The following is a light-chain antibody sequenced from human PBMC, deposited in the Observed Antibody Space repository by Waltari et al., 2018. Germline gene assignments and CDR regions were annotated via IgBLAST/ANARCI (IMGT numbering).Light chain of an antibody. Sequence: EIVLTQSPATLSLSPGERAVLSCRASQSFNNYLAWYQQKPGQAPRLLIYDASTRATGIAARFSGSGSGTDFTLTISSLEPEDFAVYYCQQRSNWPRITFGQGTRLEI. CDR1: QSFNNY. J-gene: IGKJ5*01. CDR2: DAS. V-gene: IGKV3-11*01. CDR3: QQRSNWPRIT.